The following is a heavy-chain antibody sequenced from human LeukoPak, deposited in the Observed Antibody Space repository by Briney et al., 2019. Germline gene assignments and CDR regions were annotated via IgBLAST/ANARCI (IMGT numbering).Heavy chain of an antibody. CDR2: IYSSGST. D-gene: IGHD3-22*01. Sequence: SETLSLTCTVSGGSISSYYWSWIRQPPGKGLEWIGYIYSSGSTNYNPSLKSRVTISVDTSKSQFSLKLSSVTAADTAVYYCARDYYDSSSNRGWLLGYWGQGTLVTVSS. CDR3: ARDYYDSSSNRGWLLGY. J-gene: IGHJ4*02. V-gene: IGHV4-59*01. CDR1: GGSISSYY.